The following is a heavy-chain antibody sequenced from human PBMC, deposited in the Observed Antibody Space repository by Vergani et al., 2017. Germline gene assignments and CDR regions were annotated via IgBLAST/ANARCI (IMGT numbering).Heavy chain of an antibody. Sequence: QVQLQESGPGLVKPSQTLSLTCTVSGGSISSGGYYWSWIRQHPGKGLEWIGYIYHSGSTYYNPSLKSRVTISVDRSKNQFSLKLSSVTAADTAVYYCAAQWEQQYYFDYWGQGTLVTVSS. J-gene: IGHJ4*02. CDR2: IYHSGST. CDR3: AAQWEQQYYFDY. D-gene: IGHD1-26*01. V-gene: IGHV4-31*09. CDR1: GGSISSGGYY.